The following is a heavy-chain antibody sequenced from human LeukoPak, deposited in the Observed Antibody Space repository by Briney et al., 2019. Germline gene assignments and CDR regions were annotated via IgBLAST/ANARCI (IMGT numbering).Heavy chain of an antibody. J-gene: IGHJ6*03. V-gene: IGHV3-33*06. CDR1: GFTFSSYG. Sequence: QSGGSLRLSCAASGFTFSSYGMHWVRQAPGKGLEWVAVIWYDGSNKYYADSVKGRFTISRDNSENTLYLQMNSLRAEDTAVYYCAKDGNYYDSSGYGLYYYYYYYMDVWGKGTTVTVSS. CDR2: IWYDGSNK. CDR3: AKDGNYYDSSGYGLYYYYYYYMDV. D-gene: IGHD3-22*01.